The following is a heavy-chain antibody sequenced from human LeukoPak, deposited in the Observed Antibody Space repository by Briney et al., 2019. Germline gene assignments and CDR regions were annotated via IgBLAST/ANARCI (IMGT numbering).Heavy chain of an antibody. V-gene: IGHV1-18*01. CDR2: ISAYNGNT. D-gene: IGHD3-22*01. Sequence: ASVKVSCKASGYTFTSYGISWVRQAPGQGLEWMGWISAYNGNTNYAQKLQGRVTVTTDTSTSTAYMELRSLRSDDTAVYYCARGQNYYDSSGYYTDAFDIWGRGTMVTVSS. J-gene: IGHJ3*02. CDR3: ARGQNYYDSSGYYTDAFDI. CDR1: GYTFTSYG.